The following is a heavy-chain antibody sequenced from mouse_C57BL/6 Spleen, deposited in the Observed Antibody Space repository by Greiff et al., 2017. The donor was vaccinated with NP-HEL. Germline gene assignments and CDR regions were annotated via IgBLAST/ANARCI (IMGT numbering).Heavy chain of an antibody. CDR1: GYAFSSSW. CDR3: ASIYSNYLAWFAY. D-gene: IGHD2-5*01. J-gene: IGHJ3*01. Sequence: VQLQESGPELVKPGASVKISCKASGYAFSSSWMNWVKQRPGKGLEWIGRIYPGDGDTNYNGKFKGKATLTADKSSSTAYMQLSSLTSEDSAVYFCASIYSNYLAWFAYWGQGTLVTVSA. V-gene: IGHV1-82*01. CDR2: IYPGDGDT.